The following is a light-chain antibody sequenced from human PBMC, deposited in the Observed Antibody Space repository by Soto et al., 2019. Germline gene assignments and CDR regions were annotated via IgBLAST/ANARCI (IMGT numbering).Light chain of an antibody. J-gene: IGKJ1*01. CDR1: QSISSW. CDR3: QHHNSYSEA. V-gene: IGKV1-5*03. Sequence: DIQLTQSPSCLSASVGDRATITCRASQSISSWLAWQQQKPGKAPKLLIYKASTLKSGGPSRFSGSGSGTEFTLTISSLQPDDFATYYCQHHNSYSEAFGQGTKVDIK. CDR2: KAS.